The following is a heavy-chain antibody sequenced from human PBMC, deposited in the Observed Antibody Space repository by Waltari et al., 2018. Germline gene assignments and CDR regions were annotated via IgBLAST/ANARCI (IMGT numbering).Heavy chain of an antibody. J-gene: IGHJ4*02. Sequence: SMHWVRQAPGKGLEWMGGFDPEDGETIYAQKFQGRVTMTEDTSTDTAYMELSSLRSEDTAVYYCATGAGYSYGYGLAVAAVYWGQGTLVTVSS. CDR3: ATGAGYSYGYGLAVAAVY. V-gene: IGHV1-24*01. D-gene: IGHD5-18*01. CDR2: FDPEDGET. CDR1: S.